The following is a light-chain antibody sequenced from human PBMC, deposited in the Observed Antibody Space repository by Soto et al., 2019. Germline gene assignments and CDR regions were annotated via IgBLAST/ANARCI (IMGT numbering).Light chain of an antibody. CDR1: QSVSSSH. Sequence: EIVLTQSPGTLSLSPGERATLSCRASQSVSSSHLAWYQHKPGQAPRLLIYAASSRATGSPDRFSGGGSGTDFTLTISSLQPEDFATYYCQQADSFPQTLGQGTKVDIK. V-gene: IGKV3-20*01. CDR3: QQADSFPQT. CDR2: AAS. J-gene: IGKJ1*01.